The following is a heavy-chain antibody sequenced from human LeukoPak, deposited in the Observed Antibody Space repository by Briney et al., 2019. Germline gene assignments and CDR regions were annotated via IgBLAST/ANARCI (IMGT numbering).Heavy chain of an antibody. D-gene: IGHD3-22*01. CDR3: ARGAYYYDSSGYYYGRYFDL. CDR1: GGSISSYY. Sequence: SETLSLTCTVSGGSISSYYWSWIRQPPGKGLEWIGYIYYSGSTNYNPSLKSRVTISVDTPKNQFSLKLSSVTAADTAVYYCARGAYYYDSSGYYYGRYFDLWGRGTLVTVSS. CDR2: IYYSGST. V-gene: IGHV4-59*01. J-gene: IGHJ2*01.